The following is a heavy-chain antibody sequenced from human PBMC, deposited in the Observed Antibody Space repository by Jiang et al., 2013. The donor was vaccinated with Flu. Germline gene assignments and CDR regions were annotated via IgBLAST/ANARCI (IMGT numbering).Heavy chain of an antibody. J-gene: IGHJ6*02. V-gene: IGHV4-39*01. Sequence: GPGLVKPSETLSLTCTVSGGSISSSSYYWGWIRQPPGKGLEWIGSIYYSGSTYYNPSLKSRVTISVDTSKNQFSLKLSSVTAADTAVYYCARRDCSGGSCYQYYYGMDVWGQG. CDR2: IYYSGST. D-gene: IGHD2-15*01. CDR1: GGSISSSSYY. CDR3: ARRDCSGGSCYQYYYGMDV.